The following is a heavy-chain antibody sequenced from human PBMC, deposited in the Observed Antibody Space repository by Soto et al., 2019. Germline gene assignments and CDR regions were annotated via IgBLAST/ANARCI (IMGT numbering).Heavy chain of an antibody. CDR1: GGSIIVYY. Sequence: SEILSLTCSVSGGSIIVYYWSWIRQPPGKGLEWIGYINYSGSTNYNPSLNSRVTISIDTSNNQFSLKLSSVTAADTAVYYCARYSSSWQYFDYWGQGSLVTVSS. CDR2: INYSGST. D-gene: IGHD6-13*01. CDR3: ARYSSSWQYFDY. V-gene: IGHV4-59*01. J-gene: IGHJ4*02.